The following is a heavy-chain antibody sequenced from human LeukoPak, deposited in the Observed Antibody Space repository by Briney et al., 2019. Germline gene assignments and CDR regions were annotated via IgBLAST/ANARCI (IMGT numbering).Heavy chain of an antibody. V-gene: IGHV3-30-3*01. CDR2: ISYDGSNK. CDR1: GFTFSSYA. CDR3: ASSEDDSSDDAFDI. D-gene: IGHD3-22*01. J-gene: IGHJ3*02. Sequence: GGSLRLSCAASGFTFSSYAVPWVRQAPGKGLEWVAVISYDGSNKYYADSVKGRFTISRDNSKNTLYLQMNSLRAEDTAVYYCASSEDDSSDDAFDIWGQGTMVTVSS.